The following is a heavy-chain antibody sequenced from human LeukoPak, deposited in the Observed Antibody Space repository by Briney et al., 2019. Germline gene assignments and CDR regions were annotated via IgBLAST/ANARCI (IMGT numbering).Heavy chain of an antibody. D-gene: IGHD6-13*01. CDR2: IWYDGTDT. V-gene: IGHV3-33*06. CDR1: GFSFRSYT. Sequence: GGSLRLSCAASGFSFRSYTMHWVRQAPGKGLEWVAVIWYDGTDTYYADSVKGRFTISRDNSKNTLYLQMNSLRAEDTAVYYCAKGAAAGIFGVPSGYWGQGTLVTVSS. CDR3: AKGAAAGIFGVPSGY. J-gene: IGHJ4*02.